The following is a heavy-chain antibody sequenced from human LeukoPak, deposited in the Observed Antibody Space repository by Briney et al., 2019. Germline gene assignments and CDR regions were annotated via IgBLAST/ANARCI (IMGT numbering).Heavy chain of an antibody. CDR1: GFTVSTNY. J-gene: IGHJ4*02. CDR2: ISSPGNTI. V-gene: IGHV3-48*02. Sequence: GGSLRLSCGASGFTVSTNYMSWVRQAPGKGLEWVSYISSPGNTIYYADSVKGRFTISRDNGKNSLYLQMNSLRDGDTAVYYCARDRSSTAAPSLSYWGQGTLVTVSS. D-gene: IGHD6-13*01. CDR3: ARDRSSTAAPSLSY.